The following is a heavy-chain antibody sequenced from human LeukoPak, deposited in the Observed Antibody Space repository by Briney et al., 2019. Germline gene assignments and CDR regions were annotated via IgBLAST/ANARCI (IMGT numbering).Heavy chain of an antibody. J-gene: IGHJ4*02. V-gene: IGHV3-48*04. CDR3: ARGGEGYCSSTSCYAFIY. Sequence: PGGSLRLSCAASGFTFSSYAMSWVRQAPGKGLEWVSAISGSGSTIYYAGSVKGRFTISRDNAKNSLYLQMNSLRAEDTAVYYCARGGEGYCSSTSCYAFIYWGQGTLVTVSS. CDR2: ISGSGSTI. D-gene: IGHD2-2*01. CDR1: GFTFSSYA.